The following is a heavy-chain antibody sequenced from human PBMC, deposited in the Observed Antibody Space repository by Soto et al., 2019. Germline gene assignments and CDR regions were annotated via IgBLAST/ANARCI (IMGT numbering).Heavy chain of an antibody. CDR2: IIPIFGTA. V-gene: IGHV1-69*01. CDR3: ARARYYDFWSGYYRHYYYYYGMDV. Sequence: QVQLVQSGAEVEKPGSSVKVSCKASGGTFSSYAISWVRQAPGQGLEWMGGIIPIFGTANYAQKFQGRVTITADESTSTAYMELSSLRSEDTAVYYCARARYYDFWSGYYRHYYYYYGMDVWGQGTTVTVSS. J-gene: IGHJ6*02. CDR1: GGTFSSYA. D-gene: IGHD3-3*01.